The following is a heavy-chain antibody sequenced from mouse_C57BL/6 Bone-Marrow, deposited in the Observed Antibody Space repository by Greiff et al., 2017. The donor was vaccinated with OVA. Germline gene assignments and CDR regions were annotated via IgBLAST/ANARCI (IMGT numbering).Heavy chain of an antibody. CDR1: GFTFSDYY. J-gene: IGHJ1*03. V-gene: IGHV5-12*01. CDR3: ARHYYDGSSYPYWYFDV. D-gene: IGHD1-1*01. CDR2: ISNGGGST. Sequence: EVQRVESGGGLVQPGGSLKLSCAASGFTFSDYYMYWVRQTPEKRLEWVAYISNGGGSTYYPDTVKGRFTISRDNAKNTLYLQMSRLKSEDTAMYYCARHYYDGSSYPYWYFDVWGTGTTVTVSS.